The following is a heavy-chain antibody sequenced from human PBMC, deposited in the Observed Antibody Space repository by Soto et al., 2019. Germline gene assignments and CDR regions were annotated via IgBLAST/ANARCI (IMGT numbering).Heavy chain of an antibody. V-gene: IGHV3-30*18. Sequence: GGSLRLSCAASGFTFSSYGMHWVRQAPGKGLEWVAVISYDGSNKYYADSVKGRFTISRDNSKNTLYLQMNSLRAEDTAVYYCAKDSVITFGGVIVSNWFDPWGQGTLVT. D-gene: IGHD3-16*02. CDR1: GFTFSSYG. CDR2: ISYDGSNK. J-gene: IGHJ5*02. CDR3: AKDSVITFGGVIVSNWFDP.